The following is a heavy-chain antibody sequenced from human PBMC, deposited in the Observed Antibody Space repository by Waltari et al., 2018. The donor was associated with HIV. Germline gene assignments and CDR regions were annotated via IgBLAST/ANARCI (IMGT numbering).Heavy chain of an antibody. CDR3: ARSSSGVFDH. CDR2: INQDGSEM. CDR1: GFSFERYW. D-gene: IGHD2-15*01. J-gene: IGHJ4*02. Sequence: SGGGSAKPGGSLRVSCGVAGFSFERYWMSWVRQAPGKGLEWVANINQDGSEMYLVDSVKGRFTIFRDNIKKSVYLQMKNLRDEDTATYYCARSSSGVFDHWGQGSPVTVSS. V-gene: IGHV3-7*03.